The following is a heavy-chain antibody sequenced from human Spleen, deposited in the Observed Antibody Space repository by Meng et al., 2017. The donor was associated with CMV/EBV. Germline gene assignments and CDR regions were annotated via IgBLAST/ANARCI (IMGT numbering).Heavy chain of an antibody. CDR2: ISSSSYI. CDR1: GFTFSSYS. D-gene: IGHD3-16*01. J-gene: IGHJ4*02. V-gene: IGHV3-21*01. CDR3: ARSGGWGSRAY. Sequence: GESLKISCAASGFTFSSYSMNWVRQAPGKGLEWVSSISSSSYIYYADSVKGRFTISRDNAKNSLYLQMNSLRAEDTAVYYCARSGGWGSRAYWGQGTLVTVSS.